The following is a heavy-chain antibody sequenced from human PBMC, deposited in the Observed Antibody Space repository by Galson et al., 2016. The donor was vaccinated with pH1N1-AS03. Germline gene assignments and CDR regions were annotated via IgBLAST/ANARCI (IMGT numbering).Heavy chain of an antibody. CDR1: GDSVSGGTYY. CDR2: IYYTGIT. V-gene: IGHV4-61*01. Sequence: SETLSLTCTVSGDSVSGGTYYWNWIRRPPGEGLEWIGYIYYTGITNYNPSLESRLTISIDRSKNQISLTLGSVTAADTAMYYCARNGVLTGYHATGRERVDYWGQGTLVIVSS. J-gene: IGHJ4*02. D-gene: IGHD3-9*01. CDR3: ARNGVLTGYHATGRERVDY.